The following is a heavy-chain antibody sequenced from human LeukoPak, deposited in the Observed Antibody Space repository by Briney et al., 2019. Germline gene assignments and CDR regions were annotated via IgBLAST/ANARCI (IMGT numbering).Heavy chain of an antibody. CDR3: AIRITMVRGVHLYGMDV. J-gene: IGHJ6*02. CDR2: IYYSGST. Sequence: SETLSLTCTVSGGSIRSGSYYWGWIRQPPGKGLEWSGSIYYSGSTYYNPSLKSRVTISVDTSKNQFSLKLSSVTAADTAVYYCAIRITMVRGVHLYGMDVWGQGTTVTVSS. CDR1: GGSIRSGSYY. D-gene: IGHD3-10*01. V-gene: IGHV4-39*07.